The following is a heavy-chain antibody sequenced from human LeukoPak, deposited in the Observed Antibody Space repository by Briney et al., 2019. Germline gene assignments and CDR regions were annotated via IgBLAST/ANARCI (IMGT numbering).Heavy chain of an antibody. CDR2: IKEEGREK. Sequence: PGGSLRLSCAGFGFTFSTHWMRWVRQAPGKGMEWVASIKEEGREKSYVDSVKGRFTISRDNAKNSVYLQMNSLRAEDTAVYYCARESGYSYGTGYWGQGTLVTVSS. CDR3: ARESGYSYGTGY. CDR1: GFTFSTHW. J-gene: IGHJ4*02. D-gene: IGHD5-18*01. V-gene: IGHV3-7*01.